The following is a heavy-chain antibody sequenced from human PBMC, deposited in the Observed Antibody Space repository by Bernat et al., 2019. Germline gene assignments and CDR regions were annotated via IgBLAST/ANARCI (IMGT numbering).Heavy chain of an antibody. CDR3: VREYGDQTDY. V-gene: IGHV3-33*01. J-gene: IGHJ4*02. CDR2: IWYDGSNQ. CDR1: GYTFSSHG. D-gene: IGHD2-21*02. Sequence: QVQLLESGGGVVQPGRSLRLSCVASGYTFSSHGVHWFRQAPGKGLEWVAVIWYDGSNQYYADSVKGRFTISRDNSQNTVYLQMNSLRAEDTAMYYCVREYGDQTDYRGQGTLVIVSS.